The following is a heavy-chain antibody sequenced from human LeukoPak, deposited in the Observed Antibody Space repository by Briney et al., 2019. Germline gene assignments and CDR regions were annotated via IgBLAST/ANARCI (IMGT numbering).Heavy chain of an antibody. Sequence: PSETLSLTCTVSGFSISTYYWSWFRQPAGKGLEWNGRIHSSGNTNYNPSLQSRVSLSIDTSQNQFSLRLTSLTAADTAVYFCARDVGKAYWGQGLLAIVSS. CDR3: ARDVGKAY. J-gene: IGHJ4*02. D-gene: IGHD4-23*01. V-gene: IGHV4-4*07. CDR1: GFSISTYY. CDR2: IHSSGNT.